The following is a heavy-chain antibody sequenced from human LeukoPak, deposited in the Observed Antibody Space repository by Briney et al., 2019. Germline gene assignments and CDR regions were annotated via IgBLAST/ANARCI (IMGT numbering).Heavy chain of an antibody. CDR3: ARDLLNEGNHLDY. J-gene: IGHJ4*02. CDR2: IYYSGST. Sequence: PSQTLSLTCTVSGGSISSGDYYWSWIHQPPGKGLEWIGYIYYSGSTYYNPSLKSRVTISVDTSKNQFSLKLSSVTAADTAVYYCARDLLNEGNHLDYWGQGTLVTVSS. V-gene: IGHV4-30-4*01. D-gene: IGHD4-23*01. CDR1: GGSISSGDYY.